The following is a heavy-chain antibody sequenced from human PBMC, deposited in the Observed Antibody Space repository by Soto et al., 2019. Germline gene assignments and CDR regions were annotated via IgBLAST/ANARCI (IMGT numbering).Heavy chain of an antibody. J-gene: IGHJ4*02. D-gene: IGHD3-22*01. CDR1: GGSISSGGYY. Sequence: QVQLQESGPGLVKPSQTLSLTCTVSGGSISSGGYYWSWIRQHPGMGLEWTGYIYYSGSTYYKPSLKSRVTIAVDTSKNQLALKLSSVTAADTAVYYCASSDSSPEFDYWGQGTLVTVSS. CDR3: ASSDSSPEFDY. V-gene: IGHV4-31*03. CDR2: IYYSGST.